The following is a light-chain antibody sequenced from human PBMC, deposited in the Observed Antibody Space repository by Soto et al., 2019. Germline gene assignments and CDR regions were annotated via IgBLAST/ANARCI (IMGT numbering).Light chain of an antibody. V-gene: IGLV3-21*02. CDR2: DDS. J-gene: IGLJ1*01. CDR1: NIGSKS. CDR3: QVWDRTSTHDV. Sequence: SYELTQPPSVSVAPGQKVRVTCGGKNIGSKSVHWYQQKPGQAPVLVVDDDSDRPSRIPERFSGSNSGNTATLTIRRVEAGDHDESPCQVWDRTSTHDVVVSGTIVTV.